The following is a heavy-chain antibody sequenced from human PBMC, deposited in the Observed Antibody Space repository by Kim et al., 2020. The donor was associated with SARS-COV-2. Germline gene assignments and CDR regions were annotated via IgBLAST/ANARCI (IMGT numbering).Heavy chain of an antibody. Sequence: GGSLRLSCAASGFTFSSYAMSWVRQAPGKGLEWVSAISGSGGSTYYADSVKGRFTISRDNSKNTLYLQMNSLRAEDTAVYYCAKVGRGSYYSRFYFDYWGQGTLVTVSS. CDR1: GFTFSSYA. CDR3: AKVGRGSYYSRFYFDY. J-gene: IGHJ4*02. D-gene: IGHD1-26*01. CDR2: ISGSGGST. V-gene: IGHV3-23*01.